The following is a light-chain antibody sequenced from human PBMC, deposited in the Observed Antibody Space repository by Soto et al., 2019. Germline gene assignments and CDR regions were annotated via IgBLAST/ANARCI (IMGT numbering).Light chain of an antibody. Sequence: QSALTQPASVSGSPGQSITISCTGTSTDIGAYNYVSWYQQHSGKAPNLLIYEVTNRPSGVSNRFSGSKSGNTASLTISGLQAEDEANYYCNSYTTLSNRVFGTGTKVTVL. V-gene: IGLV2-14*01. CDR1: STDIGAYNY. J-gene: IGLJ1*01. CDR3: NSYTTLSNRV. CDR2: EVT.